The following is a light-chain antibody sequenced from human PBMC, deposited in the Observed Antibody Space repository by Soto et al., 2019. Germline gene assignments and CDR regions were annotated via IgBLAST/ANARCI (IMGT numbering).Light chain of an antibody. V-gene: IGKV1-5*03. Sequence: DIQMTQSPSTLSASVGDRVTITCRASQSIDTSLAWYQQKPGKAPRLLIYTASNLQSGVPSRFSGSGSGTEFPLTISSLLPDDFATYYCQHHKSYPRTFGQGTKVEIK. CDR1: QSIDTS. CDR3: QHHKSYPRT. J-gene: IGKJ1*01. CDR2: TAS.